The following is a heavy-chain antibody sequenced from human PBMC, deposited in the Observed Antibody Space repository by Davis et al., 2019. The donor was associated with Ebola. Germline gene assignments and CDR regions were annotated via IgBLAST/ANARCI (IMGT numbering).Heavy chain of an antibody. CDR2: IYYSAST. D-gene: IGHD2-21*01. V-gene: IGHV4-30-4*01. CDR3: ARARVGISYWFDP. Sequence: MPSETLSLTCTVSGGSISSGDYFWSWIRQPPGKGREWIGYIYYSASTYYNPSLKSRVTISVDTSKNQFSLKLSSVTAADTAVYYCARARVGISYWFDPWGQGTLVTVSS. CDR1: GGSISSGDYF. J-gene: IGHJ5*02.